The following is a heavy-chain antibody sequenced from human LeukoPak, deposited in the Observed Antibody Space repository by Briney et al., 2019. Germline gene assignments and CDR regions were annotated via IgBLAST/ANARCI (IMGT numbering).Heavy chain of an antibody. Sequence: SETLSLTCTVSGGSISSYYWSWIRQPPGKGLEWIGDIYYSGNTKYSPSLKSRVTISLDTSKNQFSLKLRTVTAADTAMYYCARTSPDCRTTTCYGVWGQGTLVTVSS. V-gene: IGHV4-59*01. CDR2: IYYSGNT. J-gene: IGHJ4*02. D-gene: IGHD2-2*01. CDR3: ARTSPDCRTTTCYGV. CDR1: GGSISSYY.